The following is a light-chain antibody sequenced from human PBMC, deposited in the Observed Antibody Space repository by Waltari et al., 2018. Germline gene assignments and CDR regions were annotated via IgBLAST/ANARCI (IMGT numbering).Light chain of an antibody. J-gene: IGLJ3*02. CDR3: AAWDDSLTLVV. CDR1: ISNLGRNS. Sequence: QSVLTQPPSASGTPGQRVTISCSGTISNLGRNSVNWYQQLPVMAPTLLIYSSSQRPSGVPDRFSASKSGTSATLAISGPQSDDEADYYCAAWDDSLTLVVFGGGTKLTVL. V-gene: IGLV1-44*01. CDR2: SSS.